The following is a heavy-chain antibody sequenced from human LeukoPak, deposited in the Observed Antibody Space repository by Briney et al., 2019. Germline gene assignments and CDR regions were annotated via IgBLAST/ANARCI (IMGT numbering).Heavy chain of an antibody. V-gene: IGHV3-23*01. CDR2: IGRSGGST. CDR1: GFTFSSYW. D-gene: IGHD1-26*01. J-gene: IGHJ4*02. Sequence: GGSLRLSCAASGFTFSSYWMSWVRQAPGKGLEWVSAIGRSGGSTYYADSVKGRFTLSRDNSKNTLYLQMNSLRAEDTAIYYCAKGGGSSTFDYWGQGTLVTVSS. CDR3: AKGGGSSTFDY.